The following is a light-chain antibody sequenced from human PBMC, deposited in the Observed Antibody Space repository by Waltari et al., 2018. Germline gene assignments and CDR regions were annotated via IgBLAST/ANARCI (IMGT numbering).Light chain of an antibody. CDR2: EVS. J-gene: IGLJ1*01. V-gene: IGLV2-8*01. Sequence: QSALTQPPSPSGSPGQSVTISCIGSSRHVIPYNYVSWFQQHPGKAPKLIIYEVSRRPSGVPDRFSGSKSGNTASLTVSGLQAEDEADYYCSSNAIGSNQFYVFGTGTKVTVL. CDR3: SSNAIGSNQFYV. CDR1: SRHVIPYNY.